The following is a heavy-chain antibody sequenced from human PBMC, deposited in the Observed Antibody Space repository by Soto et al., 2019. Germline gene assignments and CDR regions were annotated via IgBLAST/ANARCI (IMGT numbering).Heavy chain of an antibody. J-gene: IGHJ6*02. V-gene: IGHV4-61*01. CDR2: IYYSGST. CDR1: GGSVSSGSYY. CDR3: ARDSKVREYYYYGMDG. D-gene: IGHD3-10*01. Sequence: PSETLSLTCTVSGGSVSSGSYYWSWIRQPPGKGLEWIGYIYYSGSTNYNPSLKSRVTISVDTSKNQFSLKLSSVTAADTAVYYCARDSKVREYYYYGMDGWGQGTTVTVSS.